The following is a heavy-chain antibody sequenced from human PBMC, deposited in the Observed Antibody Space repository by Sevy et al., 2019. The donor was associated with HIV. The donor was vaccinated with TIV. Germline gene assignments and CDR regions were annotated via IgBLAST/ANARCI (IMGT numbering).Heavy chain of an antibody. V-gene: IGHV4-59*01. D-gene: IGHD1-26*01. CDR1: GGSISSYY. Sequence: SETLSLTCTVSGGSISSYYWSWIRQPPGKGLEWIGYIYYSGSTNYNPSLKSRVTISVDTSGNQFSLMLSSVTAADTAVYYGARVGSDWELDYWGQGTLVTVSS. CDR2: IYYSGST. J-gene: IGHJ4*02. CDR3: ARVGSDWELDY.